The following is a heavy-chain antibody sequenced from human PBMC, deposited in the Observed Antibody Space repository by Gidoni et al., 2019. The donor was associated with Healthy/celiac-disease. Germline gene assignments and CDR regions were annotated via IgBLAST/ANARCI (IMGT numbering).Heavy chain of an antibody. D-gene: IGHD4-17*01. Sequence: EVQLVESGGVVVQPGGSLRLSCAASGFTFDDYTMHWVRQAPGKGLEWVSLMSWDGGSTYYADSVKGRFTISRDNSKNSLYLQMNSLRTEDTALYYCAKAIDYGDYGHLDYWGQGTLVTVSS. CDR1: GFTFDDYT. CDR2: MSWDGGST. V-gene: IGHV3-43*01. CDR3: AKAIDYGDYGHLDY. J-gene: IGHJ4*02.